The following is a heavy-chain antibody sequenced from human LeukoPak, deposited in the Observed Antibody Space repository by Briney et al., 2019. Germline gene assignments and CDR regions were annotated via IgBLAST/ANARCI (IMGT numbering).Heavy chain of an antibody. Sequence: GGSLRLSCAASGFTFSSYGMTWVRQAPGKGLEWVSAISGSGASTYYADSVKGRFTISRDNSKNTLHLQMNSLRAEDTAMYYCAKRRGEVPTASLDYWGQGTLVTASS. J-gene: IGHJ4*02. CDR1: GFTFSSYG. CDR2: ISGSGAST. D-gene: IGHD2-2*01. CDR3: AKRRGEVPTASLDY. V-gene: IGHV3-23*01.